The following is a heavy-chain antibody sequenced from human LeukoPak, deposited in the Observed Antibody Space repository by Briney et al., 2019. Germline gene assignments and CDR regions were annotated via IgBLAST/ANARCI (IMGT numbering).Heavy chain of an antibody. J-gene: IGHJ4*02. CDR3: ARVALSRTIDY. Sequence: PSETLSLTCTVSGGSISSSSYYWGWIRQPPGKGLEWIGSICYSGSTYYNPSLKSRVTISVDTSKNQFSLKLSSVTAADTAVYYCARVALSRTIDYWGQGTLVTVSS. V-gene: IGHV4-39*01. CDR2: ICYSGST. CDR1: GGSISSSSYY. D-gene: IGHD3-16*02.